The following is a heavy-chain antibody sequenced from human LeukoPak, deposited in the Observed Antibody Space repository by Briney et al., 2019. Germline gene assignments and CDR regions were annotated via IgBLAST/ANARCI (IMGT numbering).Heavy chain of an antibody. V-gene: IGHV1-2*04. J-gene: IGHJ4*02. CDR3: ARLIGDDYGDYVAYFDY. Sequence: ASVKVSCKASGYTFTSYYMHWVRQAPGQGLEWMGWINPNSGGTNYAQKFQGWVTMTRDTSISTAYMELSRLRSDDTAVYYCARLIGDDYGDYVAYFDYWGQGTLVTVSS. CDR1: GYTFTSYY. D-gene: IGHD4-17*01. CDR2: INPNSGGT.